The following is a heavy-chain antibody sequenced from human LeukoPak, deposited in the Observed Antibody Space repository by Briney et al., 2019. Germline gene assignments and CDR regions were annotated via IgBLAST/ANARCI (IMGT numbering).Heavy chain of an antibody. CDR1: GGSSSGYY. J-gene: IGHJ6*04. CDR2: INHSGST. D-gene: IGHD2-2*01. Sequence: SETLSLTCAVYGGSSSGYYWSWIRQPPGKGLEWIGEINHSGSTNYNPSLKSRVTISVDTSKNQFSLKLSSVTAADTAVYYCARDHCSSTSCHEDYYYYGMDVWGKGTTVTVSS. CDR3: ARDHCSSTSCHEDYYYYGMDV. V-gene: IGHV4-34*01.